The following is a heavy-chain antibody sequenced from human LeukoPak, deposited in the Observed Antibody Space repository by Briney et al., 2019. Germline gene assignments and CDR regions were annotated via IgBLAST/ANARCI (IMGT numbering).Heavy chain of an antibody. CDR2: IQQDGSEK. Sequence: GGSLRLSCAASGFTFSSYWMSWIRQAPGKGLEWVANIQQDGSEKYYVDSVKGRFTISRDNAKNSLYLQMNSLRAEDTAVYYCAKDSKIVGATFRSYHYMDVWGKGTAVTVSS. J-gene: IGHJ6*03. D-gene: IGHD1-26*01. CDR1: GFTFSSYW. V-gene: IGHV3-7*03. CDR3: AKDSKIVGATFRSYHYMDV.